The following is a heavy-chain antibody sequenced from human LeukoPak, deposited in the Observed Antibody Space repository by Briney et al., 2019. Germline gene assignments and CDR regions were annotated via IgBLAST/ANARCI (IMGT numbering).Heavy chain of an antibody. CDR3: ARDHCSGGSCYSPLFDY. CDR2: IHYSGST. V-gene: IGHV4-39*02. D-gene: IGHD2-15*01. CDR1: GGSISSSSYY. Sequence: SETLSLTCTVSGGSISSSSYYWGWIRQPPGKGLEWIGSIHYSGSTYYNPSLKSRVTISVDTSKNQFSLKLSSVTAADTAVYYCARDHCSGGSCYSPLFDYWGQGTLVTVSS. J-gene: IGHJ4*02.